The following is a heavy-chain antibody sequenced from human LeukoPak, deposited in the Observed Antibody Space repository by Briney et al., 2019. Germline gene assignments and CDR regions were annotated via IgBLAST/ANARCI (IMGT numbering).Heavy chain of an antibody. CDR3: SAWDCTSPSCFWVH. Sequence: PGGSLKLSCAASGFTFSGSAMHWVRQASGKGLEWVGRIRSKADNYATAYAASVKGRFTISRDDSKNMAYLQMNSLKTEDSAVYYCSAWDCTSPSCFWVHCGQRTLVTGSS. CDR2: IRSKADNYAT. J-gene: IGHJ4*02. V-gene: IGHV3-73*01. CDR1: GFTFSGSA. D-gene: IGHD2-2*01.